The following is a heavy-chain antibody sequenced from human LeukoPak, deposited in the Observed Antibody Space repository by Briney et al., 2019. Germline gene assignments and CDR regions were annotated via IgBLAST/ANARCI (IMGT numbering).Heavy chain of an antibody. Sequence: GGSLRLSCAASGFTFTSYAMSWVRQAPGKGLEWVSAISGSGGSTYYADSVKGRFTISRDNSKNTLYLQMNSLRAEDTAVYYCAKDLGSVVTPPSLDFWGQGTLVTVSS. CDR2: ISGSGGST. V-gene: IGHV3-23*01. CDR3: AKDLGSVVTPPSLDF. D-gene: IGHD4-23*01. CDR1: GFTFTSYA. J-gene: IGHJ4*02.